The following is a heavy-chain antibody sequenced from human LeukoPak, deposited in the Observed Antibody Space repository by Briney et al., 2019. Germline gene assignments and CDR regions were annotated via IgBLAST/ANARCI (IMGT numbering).Heavy chain of an antibody. J-gene: IGHJ4*02. Sequence: SETLSLTCTVSGDSTSSDRYYGGWVRQPPGKGLEWIGGLSYTGTSYYNPSLKSPVTISGDTSKNQFSLKVRSVTAADTAVYYCARPFGTSSGFDYWGQGILVTVSS. CDR1: GDSTSSDRYY. CDR3: ARPFGTSSGFDY. V-gene: IGHV4-39*01. CDR2: LSYTGTS. D-gene: IGHD6-6*01.